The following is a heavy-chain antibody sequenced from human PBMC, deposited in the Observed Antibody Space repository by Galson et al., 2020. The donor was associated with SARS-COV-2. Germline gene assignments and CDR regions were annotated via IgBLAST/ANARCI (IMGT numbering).Heavy chain of an antibody. CDR2: ISWNSGSI. CDR1: GFTFDDYA. Sequence: GGSLRLSCAASGFTFDDYAMHWVRQAPGKGLEWVSGISWNSGSIGYADSVKGRFTISRDNAKNSLYLQMNSLRAEDTALYYCAKDFDRWELLGDLAFDIWGQGTMVTVSS. J-gene: IGHJ3*02. V-gene: IGHV3-9*01. D-gene: IGHD1-26*01. CDR3: AKDFDRWELLGDLAFDI.